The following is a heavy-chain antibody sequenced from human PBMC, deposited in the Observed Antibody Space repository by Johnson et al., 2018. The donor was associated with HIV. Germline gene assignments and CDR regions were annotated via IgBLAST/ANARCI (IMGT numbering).Heavy chain of an antibody. V-gene: IGHV3-30-3*01. CDR1: GFTFSSYS. J-gene: IGHJ3*02. CDR2: ISYDGSNK. Sequence: QVQLVESGGGVVQPGRSLRLSCAASGFTFSSYSLHWVRQAPGKGLEWVAVISYDGSNKYYADSVKGRFTISRDNSKNTLYLQMNSLRAEDTVVYYCARPGSSSARAHDAVDIWCQGTMVTVSS. CDR3: ARPGSSSARAHDAVDI. D-gene: IGHD6-6*01.